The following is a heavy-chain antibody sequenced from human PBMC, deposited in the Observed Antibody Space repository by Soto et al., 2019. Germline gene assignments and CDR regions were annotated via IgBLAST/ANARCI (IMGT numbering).Heavy chain of an antibody. CDR3: ARAPPGFDP. V-gene: IGHV4-59*12. Sequence: SETLSLTCTVSGGSISSYYWSWIRQPPGKGLEWIGYIYYSGSTNYNPSPKSRVTISVDTSKNQFSLKLSSVTAADTAVYYCARAPPGFDPWGQGTLVTVSS. CDR1: GGSISSYY. CDR2: IYYSGST. J-gene: IGHJ5*02.